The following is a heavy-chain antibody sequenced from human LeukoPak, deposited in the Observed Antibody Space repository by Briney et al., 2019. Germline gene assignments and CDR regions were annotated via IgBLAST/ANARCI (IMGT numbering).Heavy chain of an antibody. CDR1: GFTFSSYS. CDR2: VSSTSSYT. V-gene: IGHV3-21*01. J-gene: IGHJ6*02. CDR3: AKDQSPYYYYGMDG. Sequence: GGSLRLSCAASGFTFSSYSMNWVHQAPGKGLEWVSSVSSTSSYTYYVDSVKGRFTISRDNAKNSLYLQMNSLRVEDTAVYFCAKDQSPYYYYGMDGWGQGTAVTVSS.